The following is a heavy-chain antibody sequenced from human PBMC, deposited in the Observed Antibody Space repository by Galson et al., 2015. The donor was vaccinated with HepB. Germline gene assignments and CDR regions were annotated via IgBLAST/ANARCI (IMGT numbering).Heavy chain of an antibody. CDR1: GFIFSTAG. J-gene: IGHJ4*02. V-gene: IGHV3-30*02. CDR2: IRTDASNK. D-gene: IGHD3-10*01. Sequence: SLRLSCAASGFIFSTAGMHCVRQAPAKGLEWVAFIRTDASNKYYADSVKGRFTISRDNSRNTLYLQMDSLRPEDTAVYYCARDHGYSGSGSFPQWGQGTLVTVSS. CDR3: ARDHGYSGSGSFPQ.